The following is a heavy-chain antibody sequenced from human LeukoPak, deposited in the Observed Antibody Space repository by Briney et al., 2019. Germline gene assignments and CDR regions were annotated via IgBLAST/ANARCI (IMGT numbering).Heavy chain of an antibody. Sequence: PGGSLRLSCAASGFTFSNAWMNWVRQAPGKGLEWVGRIKSKTDGGTTDYAAPVKGGFTISRDDSKNTLYLQMNSLKTEDTAVYYCTTDIGYCSSTSCYHYYYYYGMDVWGQGTTVTVSS. CDR3: TTDIGYCSSTSCYHYYYYYGMDV. J-gene: IGHJ6*02. CDR2: IKSKTDGGTT. V-gene: IGHV3-15*07. CDR1: GFTFSNAW. D-gene: IGHD2-2*01.